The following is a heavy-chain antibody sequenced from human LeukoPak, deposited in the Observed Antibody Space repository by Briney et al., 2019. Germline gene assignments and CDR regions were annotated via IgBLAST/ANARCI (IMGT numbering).Heavy chain of an antibody. CDR2: MNPNSGNT. Sequence: GASVKVSCNASGYTFTSYDINWGRRATGQGLEWMGWMNPNSGNTGYAQKFQGRVTMTRNTSISTAYMELSSLRSEDTAVYYRARGRSRRDNWFDPWGQGTLVTVSS. CDR1: GYTFTSYD. J-gene: IGHJ5*02. CDR3: ARGRSRRDNWFDP. V-gene: IGHV1-8*01. D-gene: IGHD6-13*01.